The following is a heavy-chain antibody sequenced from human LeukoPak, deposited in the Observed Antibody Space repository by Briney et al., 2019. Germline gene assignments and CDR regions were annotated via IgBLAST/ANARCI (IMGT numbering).Heavy chain of an antibody. J-gene: IGHJ4*02. V-gene: IGHV3-15*01. D-gene: IGHD6-13*01. CDR1: GFTFSNAW. Sequence: GGSLRLSCAASGFTFSNAWMSWVRQAPGKGLEWVGRIKSKTDGGTTDYAAPVKGRFTISRDDSKNTLYLQMNSLKTEDTAVYYCTTGIVVAAAGSHWGQGTLVTVSS. CDR3: TTGIVVAAAGSH. CDR2: IKSKTDGGTT.